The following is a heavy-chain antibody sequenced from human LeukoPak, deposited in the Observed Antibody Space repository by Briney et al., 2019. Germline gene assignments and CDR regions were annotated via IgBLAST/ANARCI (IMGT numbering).Heavy chain of an antibody. CDR2: INHSGST. CDR1: GGSFSGYY. CDR3: ANRGSSGSNWFDP. Sequence: SETLSLTCAVYGGSFSGYYWSWIRQPPGQGLEWIGEINHSGSTNYNPSLKSRVTIPVDPSKNQFSLKLSSVTAADTAVYYCANRGSSGSNWFDPWGQGTLVTVSS. D-gene: IGHD3-22*01. J-gene: IGHJ5*02. V-gene: IGHV4-34*01.